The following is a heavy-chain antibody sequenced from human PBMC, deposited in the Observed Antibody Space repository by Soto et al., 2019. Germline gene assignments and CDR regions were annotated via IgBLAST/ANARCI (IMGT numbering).Heavy chain of an antibody. Sequence: AGGSLRLSCAASGYNIGSMHTAWVRQATGKGLESLAVIFVAYGPFYDDSVTGRFTVSRDISENIVYLEMNSLRAEDTAVYYCASLLVRSYIFRHHCALDVWRQGTTVTVSS. CDR2: IFVAYGP. V-gene: IGHV3-53*01. CDR1: GYNIGSMH. D-gene: IGHD3-3*02. J-gene: IGHJ6*02. CDR3: ASLLVRSYIFRHHCALDV.